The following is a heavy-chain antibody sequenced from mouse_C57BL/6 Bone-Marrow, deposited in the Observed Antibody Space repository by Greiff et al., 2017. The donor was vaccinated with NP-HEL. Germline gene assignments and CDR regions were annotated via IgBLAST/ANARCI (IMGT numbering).Heavy chain of an antibody. J-gene: IGHJ4*01. CDR1: GYTFTSYW. D-gene: IGHD1-1*01. CDR2: IYPGSGST. CDR3: ARITTVVPGDY. V-gene: IGHV1-55*01. Sequence: QVQLKQPGAELVKPGASVKMSCKASGYTFTSYWITWVKQRPGQGLEWIGDIYPGSGSTNYNEKFKSKATLTVDTSSSTAYMQLSSLTSEDSAVYYCARITTVVPGDYWGQGTSVTVSS.